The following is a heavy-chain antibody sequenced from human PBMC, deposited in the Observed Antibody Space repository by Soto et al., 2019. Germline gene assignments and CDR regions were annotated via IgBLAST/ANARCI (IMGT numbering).Heavy chain of an antibody. D-gene: IGHD1-1*01. Sequence: GGSLRLSCAASGFTFSSYSMNWVRQAPGKGLEWVSSISSSSSYIYYADSVKGRFTISRDNAKNSLYLQMNSLRAEDTAVYYCARDSLCSTGWNDESDNGGPGTLETVSS. CDR1: GFTFSSYS. V-gene: IGHV3-21*01. J-gene: IGHJ4*02. CDR3: ARDSLCSTGWNDESDN. CDR2: ISSSSSYI.